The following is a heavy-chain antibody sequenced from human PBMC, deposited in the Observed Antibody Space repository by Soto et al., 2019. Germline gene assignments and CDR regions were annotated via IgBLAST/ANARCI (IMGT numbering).Heavy chain of an antibody. CDR3: ARGIRYQYGMDV. J-gene: IGHJ6*02. CDR1: GFTFSSYW. V-gene: IGHV3-74*01. D-gene: IGHD1-20*01. CDR2: LNGDGTTT. Sequence: EVQVVESGGGLVQPGGSLRLSCEASGFTFSSYWMHWVRQVPGKGLAWVSRLNGDGTTTNYADSVKGRFTISRDNAKNTVYLHMSSLRAEDTAVYYCARGIRYQYGMDVWGHGTTVTVSS.